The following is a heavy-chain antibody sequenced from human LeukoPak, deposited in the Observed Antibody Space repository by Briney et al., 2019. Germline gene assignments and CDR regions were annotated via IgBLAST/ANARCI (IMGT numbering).Heavy chain of an antibody. Sequence: GGSLRLSCAASGFTFSSYSMNWVRQAPGKGLEWVSSISSSSSYIYYADSVKGRFTISRDNSKNTLYLQMNSLRAEDTAVYYCAKRTPGYCSSTSCYKLRGYYYYYMDVWGKGTTVTVSS. D-gene: IGHD2-2*01. CDR3: AKRTPGYCSSTSCYKLRGYYYYYMDV. V-gene: IGHV3-21*04. J-gene: IGHJ6*03. CDR2: ISSSSSYI. CDR1: GFTFSSYS.